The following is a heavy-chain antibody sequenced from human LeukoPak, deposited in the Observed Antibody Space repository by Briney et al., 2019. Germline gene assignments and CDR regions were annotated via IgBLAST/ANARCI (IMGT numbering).Heavy chain of an antibody. D-gene: IGHD1-26*01. Sequence: SETLSLTCTVSGGSISSYYWSWIRQPPGKGLEWIGYIYYSGSTNYNPSLKSRVTISIDTSKNQFSLKLSSVTAADTAVYYCARVGSGCFDYWGQGTRVTVSS. V-gene: IGHV4-59*01. CDR2: IYYSGST. J-gene: IGHJ4*02. CDR3: ARVGSGCFDY. CDR1: GGSISSYY.